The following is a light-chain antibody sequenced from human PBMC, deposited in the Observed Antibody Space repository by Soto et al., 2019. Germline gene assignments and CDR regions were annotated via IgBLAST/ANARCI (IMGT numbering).Light chain of an antibody. CDR1: SSDVGGYNH. V-gene: IGLV2-14*01. CDR3: SSYTSSTSVV. Sequence: QSALTQPASVSGSPGQSITISCTGTSSDVGGYNHVSWYQQHPGKAPKLMISEVSNRPSGVSNRFSGSKSGNTASLTISGLQAEDEADYYCSSYTSSTSVVFGVGTKLTVL. J-gene: IGLJ2*01. CDR2: EVS.